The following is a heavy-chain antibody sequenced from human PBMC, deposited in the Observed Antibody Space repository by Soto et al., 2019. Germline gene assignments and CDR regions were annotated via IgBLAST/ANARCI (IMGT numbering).Heavy chain of an antibody. V-gene: IGHV4-59*01. CDR2: IYYSGST. CDR1: GGSISSYY. D-gene: IGHD3-16*01. CDR3: ARGGGEVEISPPQPY. Sequence: SETLSLTCTVSGGSISSYYWSWIRQPPGKGLEWIGYIYYSGSTNYNPSLKSRVTISVDTSRSTAYMELRSLRSEDTAVYYCARGGGEVEISPPQPYWGQETLVTVSS. J-gene: IGHJ4*02.